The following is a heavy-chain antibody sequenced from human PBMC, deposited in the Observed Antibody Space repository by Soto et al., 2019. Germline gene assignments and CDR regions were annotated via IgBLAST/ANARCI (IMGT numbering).Heavy chain of an antibody. CDR2: ISWNSGSI. Sequence: EVQLVESGGGLVQPGRSLRLSCAASGFTFDDYAMHWVRQAPGKGLEWVSGISWNSGSIGYADSVKGRFTISRDNAKNSLYLQMSSLRAEDSAVYYCARRASRWGQGTMVTVSS. J-gene: IGHJ3*01. CDR1: GFTFDDYA. CDR3: ARRASR. V-gene: IGHV3-9*01. D-gene: IGHD1-26*01.